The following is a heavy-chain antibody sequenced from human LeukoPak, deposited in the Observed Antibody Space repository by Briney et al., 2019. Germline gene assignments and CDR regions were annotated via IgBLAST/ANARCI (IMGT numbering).Heavy chain of an antibody. Sequence: GASVKVSCKASGGTFTNSAINWVRQAPGQGLEWMGRFVPIFGITKYSQKLQGRLTITADESTSTAYMELSSLRSEDTAVYYCATPQRGSTWEYGVGFDYWGQGTLVTVSS. CDR3: ATPQRGSTWEYGVGFDY. D-gene: IGHD1-26*01. CDR2: FVPIFGIT. J-gene: IGHJ4*02. V-gene: IGHV1-69*13. CDR1: GGTFTNSA.